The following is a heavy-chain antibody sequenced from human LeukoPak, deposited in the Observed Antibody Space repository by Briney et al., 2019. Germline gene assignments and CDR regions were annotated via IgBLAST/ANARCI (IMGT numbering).Heavy chain of an antibody. CDR2: VNPDDSDT. J-gene: IGHJ4*02. V-gene: IGHV5-51*01. D-gene: IGHD3-10*01. CDR3: ARLRWPRGGRGSFDY. Sequence: GESMKISCKGSGYSFTSHWIGWVRQMPGKGLEWMGIVNPDDSDTIYSPSFQGQVTISADESITPAYLQWSSLKASDTAMYYCARLRWPRGGRGSFDYWGQGGLVTVSS. CDR1: GYSFTSHW.